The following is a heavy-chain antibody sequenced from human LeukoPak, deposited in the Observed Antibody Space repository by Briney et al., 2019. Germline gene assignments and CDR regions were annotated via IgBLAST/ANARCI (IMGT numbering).Heavy chain of an antibody. CDR3: ARHFVFVRGGSSFDF. Sequence: SETLSLTCTVSGGSISSYYWSWIRQPPGKGLEWIGYIYYSGSTNYNPSLKSRVTISVDTSKNQFSLKLNSVTAADTAVYFCARHFVFVRGGSSFDFWGQGTLVTVSS. CDR1: GGSISSYY. J-gene: IGHJ4*02. CDR2: IYYSGST. D-gene: IGHD3-16*01. V-gene: IGHV4-59*08.